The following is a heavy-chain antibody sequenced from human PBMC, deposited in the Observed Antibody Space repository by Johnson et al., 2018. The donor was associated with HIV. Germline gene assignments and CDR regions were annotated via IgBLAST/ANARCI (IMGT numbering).Heavy chain of an antibody. Sequence: QVQLVESGGGVVQPGGSLRLSCAASGFTFSDYGMHWVRQAPGKGLEWVAFIQYDGNNKYYADSVKGRFTISRDNSKNTLFLQMNSLRAEDTAVYYCARDGIGRGIVGANDAFDIWGQGTMVTVSS. CDR2: IQYDGNNK. V-gene: IGHV3-30*02. CDR3: ARDGIGRGIVGANDAFDI. D-gene: IGHD1-26*01. J-gene: IGHJ3*02. CDR1: GFTFSDYG.